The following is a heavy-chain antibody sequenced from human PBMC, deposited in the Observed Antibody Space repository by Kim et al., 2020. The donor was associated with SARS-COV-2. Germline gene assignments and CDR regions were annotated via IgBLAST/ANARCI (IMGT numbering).Heavy chain of an antibody. Sequence: SETLSLTCAVYVGSFSGHFWTWVRQVPGKGLEWIGDINASGDTKYNPSLQSRVTMSVDTSKNQFSLQATSIIAADGAVFYCARQDYGSGGHGHLHIGG. D-gene: IGHD3-10*01. CDR3: ARQDYGSGGHGHLHI. CDR1: VGSFSGHF. V-gene: IGHV4-34*01. J-gene: IGHJ3*02. CDR2: INASGDT.